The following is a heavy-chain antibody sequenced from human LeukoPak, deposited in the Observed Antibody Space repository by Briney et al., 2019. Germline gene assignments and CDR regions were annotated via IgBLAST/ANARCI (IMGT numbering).Heavy chain of an antibody. J-gene: IGHJ4*02. CDR3: ASTYYYDSSGYDYLDY. CDR2: IIPIFGTA. V-gene: IGHV1-69*05. D-gene: IGHD3-22*01. Sequence: GASVKVSCKASGGTFSRYAISWVRQAPGQGLEWMGRIIPIFGTANYAQKFQGRVTITTDESTSTAYMELSSLRSEDTAVYYCASTYYYDSSGYDYLDYWGQGTLVTVSS. CDR1: GGTFSRYA.